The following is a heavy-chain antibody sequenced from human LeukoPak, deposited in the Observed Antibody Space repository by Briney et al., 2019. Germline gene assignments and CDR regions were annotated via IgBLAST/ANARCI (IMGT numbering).Heavy chain of an antibody. V-gene: IGHV4-4*02. Sequence: SGTLSLTCGVSGGSISSRNWWCWVRQPPGEGLEWIGYIYYTGSVDYNASLKSRLTISLDTSKNRFSLKLNSVTAADTAVYYCARDHSYYFGSQTPTLDVWGQGTAVTVSS. J-gene: IGHJ6*02. CDR3: ARDHSYYFGSQTPTLDV. D-gene: IGHD3-10*01. CDR2: IYYTGSV. CDR1: GGSISSRNW.